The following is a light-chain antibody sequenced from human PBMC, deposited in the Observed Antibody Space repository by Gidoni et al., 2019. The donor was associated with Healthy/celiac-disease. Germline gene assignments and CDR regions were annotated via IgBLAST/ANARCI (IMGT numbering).Light chain of an antibody. Sequence: DIQMTQSPSSLSASVGDRVTITCRASQSISNYLNWYQQKPGKAPKLLIYAASSLQSGVPSRFSGSGSGTDVTLTISSLQPEDFATYYCQQGYSTPITFGQGTRLEIK. V-gene: IGKV1-39*01. CDR2: AAS. J-gene: IGKJ5*01. CDR1: QSISNY. CDR3: QQGYSTPIT.